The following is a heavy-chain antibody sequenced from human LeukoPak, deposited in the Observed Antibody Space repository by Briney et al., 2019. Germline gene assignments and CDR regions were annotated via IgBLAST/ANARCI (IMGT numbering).Heavy chain of an antibody. D-gene: IGHD6-19*01. V-gene: IGHV1-2*06. Sequence: ASVKVSRKASGYTFTGYYMHWVRQAPGQGLEWMGRINPNSGGTNYAQKFQGRVTMTRDTSISTAYMELSRLRSDDTAVYYCARGSSSGWSPFDYWGQGILVTVSS. CDR2: INPNSGGT. CDR3: ARGSSSGWSPFDY. CDR1: GYTFTGYY. J-gene: IGHJ4*02.